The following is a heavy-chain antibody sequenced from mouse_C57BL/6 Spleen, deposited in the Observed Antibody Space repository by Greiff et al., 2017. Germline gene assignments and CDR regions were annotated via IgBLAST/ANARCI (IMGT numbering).Heavy chain of an antibody. D-gene: IGHD1-1*01. Sequence: VQLQQSGPELVKPGASVKISCKASGYTFTDYYMNWVKQSHGKSLEWIGDINPNNGGTSYNQKFKGKATLTVDKSSSTAYMELRSLTSVDSAVYYCARLLRSYWGQGTTLTVSS. CDR1: GYTFTDYY. J-gene: IGHJ2*01. V-gene: IGHV1-26*01. CDR2: INPNNGGT. CDR3: ARLLRSY.